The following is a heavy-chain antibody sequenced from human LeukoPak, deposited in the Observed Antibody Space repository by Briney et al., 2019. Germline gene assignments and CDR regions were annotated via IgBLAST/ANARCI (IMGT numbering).Heavy chain of an antibody. D-gene: IGHD2-21*02. CDR3: ARGPPQLTYCGGGCYRH. V-gene: IGHV4-34*01. CDR2: INHSGST. J-gene: IGHJ1*01. Sequence: PSETLSLTCAVYGGSFSGYYWSWIRQPPGKGLEWIGEINHSGSTNYNPSLKSRVTISVDTSKNQFSLKLSSVTAADTAVYYCARGPPQLTYCGGGCYRHWGQGTLVTVSS. CDR1: GGSFSGYY.